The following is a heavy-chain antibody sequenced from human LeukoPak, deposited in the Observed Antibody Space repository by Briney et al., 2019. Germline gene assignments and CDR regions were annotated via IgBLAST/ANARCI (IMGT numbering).Heavy chain of an antibody. D-gene: IGHD2-15*01. CDR1: GYTFTSYD. J-gene: IGHJ5*02. Sequence: GASVKVSCKASGYTFTSYDINWVRQATGQGLEWMGWMNPNSGNTGYAQKFQGRVTMTRNTSISTAYMELSSLRSEDTAVYYRATAYCSGGSCGAWFDPWGQGTLVTVSS. V-gene: IGHV1-8*01. CDR3: ATAYCSGGSCGAWFDP. CDR2: MNPNSGNT.